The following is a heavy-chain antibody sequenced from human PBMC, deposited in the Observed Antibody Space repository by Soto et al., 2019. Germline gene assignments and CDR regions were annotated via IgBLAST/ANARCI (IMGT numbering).Heavy chain of an antibody. CDR3: ARHVVDSGYYFYEGSFDHRDLMDF. V-gene: IGHV4-59*08. Sequence: SETLSLTCTVSCGSISSYYWSWFRQPPGKGLEWIGYIYYSGSTNYNPSLKSRVTISVDTSKNQFSLKLSSVTAADTAVYYCARHVVDSGYYFYEGSFDHRDLMDFWAQGTTVT. D-gene: IGHD5-12*01. CDR1: CGSISSYY. CDR2: IYYSGST. J-gene: IGHJ6*02.